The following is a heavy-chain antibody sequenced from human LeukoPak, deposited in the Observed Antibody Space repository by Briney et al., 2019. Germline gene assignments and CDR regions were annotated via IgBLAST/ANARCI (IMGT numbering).Heavy chain of an antibody. J-gene: IGHJ6*03. CDR3: ARGSGPAAIYYYYYMDV. D-gene: IGHD2-2*01. CDR1: GFTFRDFY. CDR2: ISNNGMTI. Sequence: TTGGSLRLSCEASGFTFRDFYINWIRQAPGKGLEWVSHISNNGMTITYADSVKGRFTISRDNAKNSVHLQMNSLRAEDTGVYYCARGSGPAAIYYYYYMDVWGKGTAVTVSS. V-gene: IGHV3-11*01.